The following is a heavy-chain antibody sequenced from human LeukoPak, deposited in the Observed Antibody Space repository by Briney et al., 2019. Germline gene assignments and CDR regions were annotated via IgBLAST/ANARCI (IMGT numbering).Heavy chain of an antibody. J-gene: IGHJ4*02. V-gene: IGHV3-30*18. CDR2: ISYDGSNK. CDR3: AKAGLSSGWSYYFDY. D-gene: IGHD6-19*01. Sequence: GGSLRLSCAASGFTLSSYGMHWVRQAPGKGLEWVAVISYDGSNKYYADSVEGRFTISRDNSKNTLYLQMNSLRAEDTAVYYCAKAGLSSGWSYYFDYWGQGTLVTVSS. CDR1: GFTLSSYG.